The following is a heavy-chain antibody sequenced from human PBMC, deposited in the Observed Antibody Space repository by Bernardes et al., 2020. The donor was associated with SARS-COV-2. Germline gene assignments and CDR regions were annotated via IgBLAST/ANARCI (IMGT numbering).Heavy chain of an antibody. Sequence: GWSLLISCAASGFSVRASWLHWVRQAPGAGLVWVARINEDGRVINYADSVRGRFTIYRDIADNKLYLQMKSLRADDTAVYYCARDFGGNSDYWGQGTLVTVSS. V-gene: IGHV3-74*01. CDR1: GFSVRASW. CDR3: ARDFGGNSDY. CDR2: INEDGRVI. D-gene: IGHD2-21*01. J-gene: IGHJ4*02.